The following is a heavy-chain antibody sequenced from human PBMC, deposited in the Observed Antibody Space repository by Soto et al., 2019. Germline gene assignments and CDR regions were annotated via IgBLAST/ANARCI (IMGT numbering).Heavy chain of an antibody. V-gene: IGHV4-34*01. CDR2: IKHSGST. Sequence: PSGTLSLTCAGYYGSFTGLQWWWMRRPPGKGREWIGEIKHSGSTNYNPSLTRRVTISVDTSKNQFSLTLNSVTAADTAVYYCASGVPLGHYYMDVGGQGTTVTVSS. CDR1: YGSFTGLQ. CDR3: ASGVPLGHYYMDV. J-gene: IGHJ6*02.